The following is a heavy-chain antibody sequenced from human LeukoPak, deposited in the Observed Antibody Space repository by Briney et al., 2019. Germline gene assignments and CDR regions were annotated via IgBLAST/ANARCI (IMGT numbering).Heavy chain of an antibody. Sequence: GASVKVSCKASGYTFTSYDINWVRQATGQGLEWMGWMNPNSGNTGYAQKFQGRVTMTRNTSISTAYMELSSLRSEDTAVYYCAVDYDILTGYPSYWGQGTLVTVSS. V-gene: IGHV1-8*01. CDR1: GYTFTSYD. J-gene: IGHJ4*02. CDR3: AVDYDILTGYPSY. CDR2: MNPNSGNT. D-gene: IGHD3-9*01.